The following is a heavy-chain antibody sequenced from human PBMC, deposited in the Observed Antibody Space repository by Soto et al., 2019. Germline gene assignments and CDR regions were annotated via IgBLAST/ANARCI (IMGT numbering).Heavy chain of an antibody. CDR1: GFTFSSYS. CDR2: ISSSSYI. CDR3: ARDLFPLLSEGAYFDY. V-gene: IGHV3-21*01. D-gene: IGHD3-10*01. Sequence: GGSLRLSCAASGFTFSSYSMNWVRQAPGKGLEWVSSISSSSYIYYADSVKGRFTISRDNAKNSLYLQMNSLRAEDTAVYYCARDLFPLLSEGAYFDYWGQGTLVTVSS. J-gene: IGHJ4*02.